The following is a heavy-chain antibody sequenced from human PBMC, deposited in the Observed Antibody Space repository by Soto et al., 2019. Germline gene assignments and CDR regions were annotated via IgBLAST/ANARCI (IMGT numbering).Heavy chain of an antibody. J-gene: IGHJ6*02. D-gene: IGHD2-8*01. CDR2: IYYSGFT. Sequence: PSETLSLTCTVSGDSISSSYWSWIRQSPGKGLEWIGYIYYSGFTNYNPSLKSRVTISVDTSKNQFSLKLSSVTAADTAVYYCARRGYCTNGVCYYGMDVCGQGITVTVSS. V-gene: IGHV4-59*01. CDR1: GDSISSSY. CDR3: ARRGYCTNGVCYYGMDV.